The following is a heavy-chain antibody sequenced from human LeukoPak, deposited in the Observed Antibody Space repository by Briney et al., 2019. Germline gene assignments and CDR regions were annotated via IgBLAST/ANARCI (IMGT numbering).Heavy chain of an antibody. CDR3: ASSKESLGHIDY. CDR2: IIPIFGTA. Sequence: ASVNVSCKASGGTFSSYAISWVRQAPGQGREWMGGIIPIFGTANYAQKFQGRVTITADKSTSTAYMELSSLRSEDTAVYYCASSKESLGHIDYWGQGTLVTVSS. CDR1: GGTFSSYA. D-gene: IGHD2/OR15-2a*01. V-gene: IGHV1-69*06. J-gene: IGHJ4*02.